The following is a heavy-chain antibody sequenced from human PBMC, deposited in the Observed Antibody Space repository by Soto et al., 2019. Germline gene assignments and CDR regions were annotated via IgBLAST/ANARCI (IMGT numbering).Heavy chain of an antibody. CDR2: INPSGGST. D-gene: IGHD3-22*01. V-gene: IGHV1-46*01. Sequence: ASVKVSCKASGGTFRSYATSWVRQAPGQGLEWMGIINPSGGSTSYAQKFQGRVTMTRDTSTSTVYMELSSLRSEDTAVYYCARDYDRSGYPRYYFDYWGQGTLVTVSS. CDR1: GGTFRSYA. CDR3: ARDYDRSGYPRYYFDY. J-gene: IGHJ4*02.